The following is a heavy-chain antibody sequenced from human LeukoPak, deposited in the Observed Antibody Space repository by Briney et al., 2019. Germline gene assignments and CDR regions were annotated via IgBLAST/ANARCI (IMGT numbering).Heavy chain of an antibody. D-gene: IGHD3-10*01. CDR1: GFTFSSYA. Sequence: GGSLRLSCAASGFTFSSYAMHWVRRAPGKGLEGVAVISYDGSNKYYADSVKGRFTISRDNSKNTLYLQMNSLRAEDTAVYYCLSWFGELRDAFDIWGQGTMVTVSS. J-gene: IGHJ3*02. CDR3: LSWFGELRDAFDI. V-gene: IGHV3-30*04. CDR2: ISYDGSNK.